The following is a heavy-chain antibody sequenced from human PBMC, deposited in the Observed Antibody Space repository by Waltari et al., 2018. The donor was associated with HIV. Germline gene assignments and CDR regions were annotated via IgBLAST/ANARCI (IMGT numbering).Heavy chain of an antibody. J-gene: IGHJ4*02. CDR2: IYHNGKT. CDR1: VSSLVDGCY. CDR3: ARDWGLSTGPFDF. D-gene: IGHD2-21*01. Sequence: QVQLRESGPRLVQTLETLSLSCSVSVSSLVDGCYLAWIRKSPDVGLEWIATIYHNGKTDYNPSFGGRVTTSVDISRNRFSLKMTSMRATDTALYFCARDWGLSTGPFDFWGQGIHVTVSS. V-gene: IGHV4-38-2*02.